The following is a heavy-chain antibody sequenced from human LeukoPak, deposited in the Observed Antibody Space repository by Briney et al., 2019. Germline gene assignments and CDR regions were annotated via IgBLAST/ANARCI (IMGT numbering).Heavy chain of an antibody. CDR2: INPSGGST. CDR1: GYTLTELS. Sequence: ASVKVSCKVSGYTLTELSMHWVRQAPGQGLEWMGIINPSGGSTSYAQKFQGRVTMTRDTSTSTVYMELSSLRSEDTAVYYCARGDGYFDYWGQGTLVTVSS. V-gene: IGHV1-46*01. J-gene: IGHJ4*02. CDR3: ARGDGYFDY.